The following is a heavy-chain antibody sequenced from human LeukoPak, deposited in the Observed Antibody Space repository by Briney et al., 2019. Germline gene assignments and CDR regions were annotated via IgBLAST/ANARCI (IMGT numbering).Heavy chain of an antibody. Sequence: GGSLRLSCAASGFTFSSYGMHWVRQAPGKGLEWVAFIRYDGSNKYYADSVKGRFTISRDNSKNTLYLQMNSLRAEDTAVYYCAKWGCSGSDCYPFDYWGQGTLVTVSS. J-gene: IGHJ4*02. CDR3: AKWGCSGSDCYPFDY. CDR2: IRYDGSNK. D-gene: IGHD2-21*02. V-gene: IGHV3-30*02. CDR1: GFTFSSYG.